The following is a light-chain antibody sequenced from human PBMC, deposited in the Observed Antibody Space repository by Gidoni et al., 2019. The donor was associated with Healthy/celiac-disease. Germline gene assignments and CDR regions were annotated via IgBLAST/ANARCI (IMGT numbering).Light chain of an antibody. J-gene: IGKJ1*01. Sequence: EIVLTQSPGTLSLSPGASATLSCRASQSLRSSSLAWYQQKPGQAPRLLIYGASSRATGIPDRFSGSGSGTDFTLTISRLEPEDFAVYYCQQYGSSQTFGQGTKVEIK. CDR2: GAS. V-gene: IGKV3-20*01. CDR1: QSLRSSS. CDR3: QQYGSSQT.